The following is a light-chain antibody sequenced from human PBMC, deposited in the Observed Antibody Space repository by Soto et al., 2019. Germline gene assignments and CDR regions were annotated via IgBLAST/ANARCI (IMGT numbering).Light chain of an antibody. CDR3: SSYADSDNLV. V-gene: IGLV2-8*01. J-gene: IGLJ2*01. CDR1: SGDVGGYNS. Sequence: QSALTQPPSASGSPGQSVTISCTGTSGDVGGYNSVSWYQQHPGNAPKLMIFEVTKRPSGVPDRFSGSKSGNTASLTVSGLLAEDEADYYCSSYADSDNLVFGGGTQLTVL. CDR2: EVT.